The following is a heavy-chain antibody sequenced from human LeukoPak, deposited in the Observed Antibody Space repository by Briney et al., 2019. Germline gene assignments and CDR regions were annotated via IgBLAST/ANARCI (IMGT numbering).Heavy chain of an antibody. J-gene: IGHJ4*02. Sequence: SDTLSLTCTVSGYSISSGYYWSWIRQPPGKGLEWIGEINHSGSTNYNPSLKSRVTISLDTSKSQFSLKVRYVTAADKAVYYCAKGRSGWTYYFDYWGQGTLVTASS. D-gene: IGHD6-19*01. CDR1: GYSISSGYY. CDR3: AKGRSGWTYYFDY. CDR2: INHSGST. V-gene: IGHV4-38-2*02.